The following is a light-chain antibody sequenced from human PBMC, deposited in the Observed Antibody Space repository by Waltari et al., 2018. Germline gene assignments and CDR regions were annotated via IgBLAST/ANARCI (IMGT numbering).Light chain of an antibody. CDR2: EAN. V-gene: IGLV2-23*01. Sequence: QSALTQPASVSGSPGQSITISCTGATSDIGTYKLVSWYQHHPGKAPKLWSYEANKRPAGISDRFPGSRSGRAAALTISGLQAGDEADYYCCSYAGGGTHVFGPGYRVTVL. J-gene: IGLJ1*01. CDR1: TSDIGTYKL. CDR3: CSYAGGGTHV.